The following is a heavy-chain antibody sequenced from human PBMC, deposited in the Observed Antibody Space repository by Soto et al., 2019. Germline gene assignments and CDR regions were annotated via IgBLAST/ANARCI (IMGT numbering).Heavy chain of an antibody. V-gene: IGHV1-69*01. CDR2: IIPIFGTA. CDR1: GGTFSSYA. J-gene: IGHJ5*02. CDR3: ASYARRITIFGVVTLGWFDP. Sequence: QVQLVQSGAEVKKPGSSVKVSCKASGGTFSSYAISWVRQAPGQGLEWMGGIIPIFGTANYAQKFQGRVTINADESTSTAYMELSSLRSEDTAVYYCASYARRITIFGVVTLGWFDPWGQGTLVTVSS. D-gene: IGHD3-3*01.